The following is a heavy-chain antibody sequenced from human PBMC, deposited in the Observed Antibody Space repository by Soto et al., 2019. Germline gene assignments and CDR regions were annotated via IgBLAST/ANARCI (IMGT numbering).Heavy chain of an antibody. CDR3: ARWASMVTDFDY. J-gene: IGHJ4*02. CDR1: GYTFTSYY. V-gene: IGHV1-46*01. D-gene: IGHD5-18*01. CDR2: INPSGGST. Sequence: QVQLVQSGAEVKKPGASVKVSCKASGYTFTSYYMHWVRQAPGQGLEWMGIINPSGGSTSYAQKFQGRVTMTRDTSTSTVYMELRSLRSEDTAVYYCARWASMVTDFDYWGQGTLVTVSS.